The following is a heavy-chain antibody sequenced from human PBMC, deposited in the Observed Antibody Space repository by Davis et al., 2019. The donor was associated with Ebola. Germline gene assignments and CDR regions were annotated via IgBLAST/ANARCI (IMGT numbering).Heavy chain of an antibody. V-gene: IGHV1-2*02. CDR1: GYTFTGYY. Sequence: ASVKVSCKASGYTFTGYYMHWVRQAPGQGLEWMGWINPNSGGTNYAQKFQGRVTMTRDTSISTAYMELSRLRSDDTAVYYCARDQGRREYSSGWFRPFYAFDYWGQGTLVTVSS. CDR3: ARDQGRREYSSGWFRPFYAFDY. J-gene: IGHJ4*02. CDR2: INPNSGGT. D-gene: IGHD6-19*01.